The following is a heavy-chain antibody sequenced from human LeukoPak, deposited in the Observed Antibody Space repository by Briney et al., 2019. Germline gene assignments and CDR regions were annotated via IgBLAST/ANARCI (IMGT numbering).Heavy chain of an antibody. D-gene: IGHD6-13*01. CDR1: GYTFTGYY. Sequence: ASVKVSCKASGYTFTGYYMHWVRQAPGQGLEWMVWINPNSGGTNYAQKFQGRVTMTRDTSISTAYMELSRLRSDDTAVYYCARTYSGIAAAGTKFDYWGQGTLVTVSS. V-gene: IGHV1-2*02. CDR2: INPNSGGT. CDR3: ARTYSGIAAAGTKFDY. J-gene: IGHJ4*02.